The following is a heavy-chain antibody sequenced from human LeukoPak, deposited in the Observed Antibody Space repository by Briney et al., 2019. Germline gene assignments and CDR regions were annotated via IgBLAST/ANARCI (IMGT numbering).Heavy chain of an antibody. CDR2: IKSDGST. CDR3: ARAPSEIGGYYPEYFRH. D-gene: IGHD3-22*01. V-gene: IGHV3-74*01. Sequence: GGSLRLSCAASGFTFSTYWMHWVRQAPGKGLGWVSRIKSDGSTNYADSVKGRFTISRDNAKTTVSLQMSSLRPEDTGVYYCARAPSEIGGYYPEYFRHWGQGNLVTASS. CDR1: GFTFSTYW. J-gene: IGHJ1*01.